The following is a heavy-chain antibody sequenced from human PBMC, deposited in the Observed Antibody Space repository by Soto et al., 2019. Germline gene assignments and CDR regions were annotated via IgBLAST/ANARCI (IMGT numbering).Heavy chain of an antibody. CDR1: GFTFSSYG. CDR2: IWYDGSNK. D-gene: IGHD2-2*02. Sequence: GGSLRLSCAASGFTFSSYGMHWVRQAPGKGLEWVAVIWYDGSNKYYADSVKGRFTISRDNSKNTLYLQMNSLRAEDTAVYYCARGYCSSTSCYRASAYWGQGTLVTVSS. V-gene: IGHV3-33*01. J-gene: IGHJ4*02. CDR3: ARGYCSSTSCYRASAY.